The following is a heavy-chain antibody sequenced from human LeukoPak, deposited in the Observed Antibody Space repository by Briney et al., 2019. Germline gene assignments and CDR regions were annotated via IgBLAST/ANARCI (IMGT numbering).Heavy chain of an antibody. V-gene: IGHV3-7*01. Sequence: GGSLRLSCAASGFTFSTYWMYWVRKAPGKGLEWVANIKQDGSHKYYVDSVKGRFTISRDNAKNSLYLQMNSLRVEDTAVYYCVREEGYWGQGTLVTVSS. J-gene: IGHJ4*02. CDR1: GFTFSTYW. CDR2: IKQDGSHK. CDR3: VREEGY.